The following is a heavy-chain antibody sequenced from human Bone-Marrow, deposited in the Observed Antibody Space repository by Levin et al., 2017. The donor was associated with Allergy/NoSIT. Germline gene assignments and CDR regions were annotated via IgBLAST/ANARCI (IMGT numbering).Heavy chain of an antibody. CDR2: ISSSSSYI. CDR1: GFTFSSYS. V-gene: IGHV3-21*01. D-gene: IGHD6-19*01. CDR3: ARGIRAGWDRTGGLYYYYYMDV. Sequence: GGSLRLSCAASGFTFSSYSMNWVRQAPGKGLEWVSSISSSSSYIYYADSVKGRFTISRDNAKNSLYLQMNSLRAEDTAVYYCARGIRAGWDRTGGLYYYYYMDVWGKGTTVTVSS. J-gene: IGHJ6*03.